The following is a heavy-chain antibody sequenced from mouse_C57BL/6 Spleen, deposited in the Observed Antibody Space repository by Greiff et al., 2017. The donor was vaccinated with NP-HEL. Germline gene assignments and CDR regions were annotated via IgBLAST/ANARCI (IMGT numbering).Heavy chain of an antibody. CDR1: GYTFTDYN. Sequence: EVKLQESGPELVKPGASVKIPCKASGYTFTDYNMDWVKQSHGKSLEWIGDINPNNGGTIYNQKFKGKATLTVDKSSSTAYMELRSLTSEDTAVYYCARRKTGTVYYAMDYWGQGTSVTVSS. D-gene: IGHD4-1*01. CDR3: ARRKTGTVYYAMDY. CDR2: INPNNGGT. V-gene: IGHV1-18*01. J-gene: IGHJ4*01.